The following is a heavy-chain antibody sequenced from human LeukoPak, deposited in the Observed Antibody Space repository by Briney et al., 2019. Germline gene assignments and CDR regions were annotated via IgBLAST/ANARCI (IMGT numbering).Heavy chain of an antibody. CDR2: ISYDGSNK. J-gene: IGHJ6*02. CDR1: GFTFSSYG. CDR3: AKDHTAAAGMYYYYGMGV. D-gene: IGHD6-13*01. Sequence: GRSLRLSCAASGFTFSSYGMHWVRQAPGKGLEWVAVISYDGSNKYYADSVKGRFTISRDNSKNTLYLQMNSLRAEDTAVYYCAKDHTAAAGMYYYYGMGVWGQGTTVTVSS. V-gene: IGHV3-30*18.